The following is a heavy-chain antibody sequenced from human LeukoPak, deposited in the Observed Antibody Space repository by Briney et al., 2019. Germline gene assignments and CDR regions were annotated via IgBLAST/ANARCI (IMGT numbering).Heavy chain of an antibody. D-gene: IGHD3-22*01. CDR2: VSSSSTNK. J-gene: IGHJ4*02. CDR1: GSTFSSYA. V-gene: IGHV3-21*01. CDR3: ARGGTYYYDRSGYYYFDY. Sequence: GGSLRLPCAASGSTFSSYAMNWVRQAPGKGLEWVSSVSSSSTNKFYADSVKGRFTISRDDAKNSLYLQMNSLRVEDTAVYYCARGGTYYYDRSGYYYFDYWGQGTLVTVPS.